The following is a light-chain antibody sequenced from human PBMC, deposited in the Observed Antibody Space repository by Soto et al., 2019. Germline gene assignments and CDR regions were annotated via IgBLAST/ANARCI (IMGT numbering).Light chain of an antibody. J-gene: IGKJ4*01. CDR1: QSLSSSY. Sequence: EIVLTQSPATLSLSPGERATLSCGASQSLSSSYLAWYQQKPGLAPRLLIYDASSRATGIPDRFSGSGPGTDFTLTISRLEPEDFAVYYCQQYGSSPLTFGGGTKV. V-gene: IGKV3D-20*01. CDR3: QQYGSSPLT. CDR2: DAS.